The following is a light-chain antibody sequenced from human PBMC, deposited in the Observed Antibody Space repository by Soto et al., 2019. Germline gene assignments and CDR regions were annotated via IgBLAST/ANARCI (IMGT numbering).Light chain of an antibody. CDR3: QQYYDWPIT. V-gene: IGKV3-15*01. CDR2: AAS. Sequence: EIVLTQSPDTLSLSPGERATLSCRASQSVTTYLAWYQQKPGQAPRLLIYAASTRAAGIPARFSGSGSGTDFALTISSLQSEDFAIYYCQQYYDWPITFGQGTRLEI. CDR1: QSVTTY. J-gene: IGKJ5*01.